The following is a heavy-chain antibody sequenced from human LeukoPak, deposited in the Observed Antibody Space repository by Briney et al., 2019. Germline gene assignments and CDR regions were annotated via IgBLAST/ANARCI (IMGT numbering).Heavy chain of an antibody. J-gene: IGHJ4*02. CDR1: GGSISSRSYH. CDR3: ARHGLLWLGVFDY. CDR2: IYYSGST. V-gene: IGHV4-39*01. Sequence: SETLSLTCTVSGGSISSRSYHWGWIRQPPGKGLEWIGSIYYSGSTYYNPSLKSRVTISVDTSKNQFSLKLNSVTAADTAVYYCARHGLLWLGVFDYWGQGTLVTVSS. D-gene: IGHD3-10*01.